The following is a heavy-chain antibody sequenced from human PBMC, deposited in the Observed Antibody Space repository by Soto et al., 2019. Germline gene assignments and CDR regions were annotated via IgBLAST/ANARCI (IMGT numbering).Heavy chain of an antibody. CDR2: IYNSGTT. J-gene: IGHJ5*02. CDR3: ARDSRFDP. V-gene: IGHV4-31*03. CDR1: GGSISDY. Sequence: SETLSLTCTVSGGSISDYWSWVRQHPGKGLEWIGYIYNSGTTYYNPSLKSRLTMSVDTSKNQFSLQLSSVTAEDTAVYYCARDSRFDPWGQGTLVTVSS.